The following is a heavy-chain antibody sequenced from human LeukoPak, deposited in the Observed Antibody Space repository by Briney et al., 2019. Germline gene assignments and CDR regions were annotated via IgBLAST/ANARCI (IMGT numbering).Heavy chain of an antibody. J-gene: IGHJ6*03. Sequence: PSETLSLTCAVYGGSFSGYYWSWIRQPPGKGLEWIGEINHRGSTNYNPSLKSRVTISVDTSKNQFSLKLSSVTAADTAVYYCARGEMATIIYYYYYYMDVWGKGTTVTVSS. V-gene: IGHV4-34*01. D-gene: IGHD5-24*01. CDR3: ARGEMATIIYYYYYYMDV. CDR1: GGSFSGYY. CDR2: INHRGST.